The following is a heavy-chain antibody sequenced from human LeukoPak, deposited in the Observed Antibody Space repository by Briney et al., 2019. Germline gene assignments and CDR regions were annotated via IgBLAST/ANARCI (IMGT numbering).Heavy chain of an antibody. V-gene: IGHV3-33*01. CDR1: GFTLSTHG. J-gene: IGHJ4*02. CDR3: ARDLSFGSLDF. D-gene: IGHD1-26*01. CDR2: MWYDGSRE. Sequence: GGSLRLSCAASGFTLSTHGMHWVRQAPGKGLEWVAGMWYDGSREDYADSVKGRFTISRDMSKSTLNLQMNSLRVEDTAMFYCARDLSFGSLDFRGQGTLVTVSS.